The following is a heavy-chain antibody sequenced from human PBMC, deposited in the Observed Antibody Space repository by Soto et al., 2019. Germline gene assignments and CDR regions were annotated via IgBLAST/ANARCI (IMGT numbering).Heavy chain of an antibody. Sequence: SETLSLTCTVSGGSISSYYWSWIRQPPGKGLEWIGEIYHSGSTNYNPSIKSRVTISVDKSKNQFSLKLSSVTAADTAVYYCARVSGSYYYGMDVWGQGTTVTVSS. J-gene: IGHJ6*02. D-gene: IGHD1-26*01. CDR2: IYHSGST. CDR1: GGSISSYY. CDR3: ARVSGSYYYGMDV. V-gene: IGHV4-59*12.